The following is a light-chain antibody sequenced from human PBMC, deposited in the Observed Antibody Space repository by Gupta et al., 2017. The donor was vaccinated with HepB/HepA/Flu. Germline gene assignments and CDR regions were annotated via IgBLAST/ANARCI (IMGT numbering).Light chain of an antibody. CDR2: DAS. Sequence: ELVLTMFPATLSLCPGERATLSCRASQSVSSYLAWYQQKPGQAPRLLIYDASNRASDIPARFSGSGSGTDFTLTISSLEPGDFAVYYCHQRSNWPRTFGQGTKVEIK. V-gene: IGKV3-11*01. CDR3: HQRSNWPRT. CDR1: QSVSSY. J-gene: IGKJ1*01.